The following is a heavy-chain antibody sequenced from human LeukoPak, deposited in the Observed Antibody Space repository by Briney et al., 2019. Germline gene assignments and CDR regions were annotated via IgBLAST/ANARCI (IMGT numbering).Heavy chain of an antibody. J-gene: IGHJ5*02. V-gene: IGHV3-74*01. CDR3: ARDVPHNWFDT. Sequence: GGSLRLSCAASGITFGNNWMHWVRQGPGKGLVWISRIISDGGGAIYADSVKGRFTVSRDNAKNTLYLQMNSLRAEDTAVYYCARDVPHNWFDTWGQGTLVTVSS. CDR1: GITFGNNW. CDR2: IISDGGGA.